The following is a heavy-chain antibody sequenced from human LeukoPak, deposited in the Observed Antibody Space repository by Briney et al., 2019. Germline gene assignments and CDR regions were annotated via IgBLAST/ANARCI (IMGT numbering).Heavy chain of an antibody. CDR1: GGSFSGYY. V-gene: IGHV4-34*01. J-gene: IGHJ4*02. CDR3: ARHWSGSIAMVVPVTLFDY. D-gene: IGHD2-15*01. Sequence: SETLSLTCAVYGGSFSGYYWSWIRQPPGKGLEWIGEINHSGSTNYNPSLKSRVTISVDTSKNQFSLKLNSVTAADTAMYYCARHWSGSIAMVVPVTLFDYWGQGTLVTVSS. CDR2: INHSGST.